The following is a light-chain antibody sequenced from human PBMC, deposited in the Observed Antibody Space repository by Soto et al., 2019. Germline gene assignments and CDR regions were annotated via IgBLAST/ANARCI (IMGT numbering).Light chain of an antibody. V-gene: IGLV2-14*03. CDR1: SSDVGGYDY. J-gene: IGLJ7*01. CDR2: DVT. Sequence: QSVLTQPASVSGSPGQSIAVSCTGTSSDVGGYDYVSWYQQYPGKAPKLIIYDVTNRPSGISDRFSGSKSGNTASLTISGLQAEDEADYYCSSYTPSSTLVFGGGTQLTVL. CDR3: SSYTPSSTLV.